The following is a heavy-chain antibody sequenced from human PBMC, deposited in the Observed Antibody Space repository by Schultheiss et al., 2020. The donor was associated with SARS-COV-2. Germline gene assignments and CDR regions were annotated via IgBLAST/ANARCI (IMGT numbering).Heavy chain of an antibody. CDR2: IGDTSTI. V-gene: IGHV3-69-1*01. CDR1: GFTCSNYC. CDR3: ARGTGSNHAYFDS. J-gene: IGHJ4*02. Sequence: GGSLRLSCVASGFTCSNYCMNWVRQAPGKGLEWVSYIGDTSTIYYAVSVKGRFTISRDNAKNSLYLQMNSLRVEDTAVYFCARGTGSNHAYFDSWGLGTLVTVSS. D-gene: IGHD1-14*01.